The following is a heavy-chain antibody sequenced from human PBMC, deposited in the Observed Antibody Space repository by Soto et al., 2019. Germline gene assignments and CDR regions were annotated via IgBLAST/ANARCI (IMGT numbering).Heavy chain of an antibody. CDR3: ANPGSRIGSSTSQLWPNYMDV. D-gene: IGHD2-2*01. V-gene: IGHV3-23*01. Sequence: EVQLLESGGGLVQPGGSLRLSCAASGFTFSSYAMSWVRQAPGKGLEWVSAISGSGGSTYYADSVKGRFTISRDNSKNTLYLQMNSLRAEDTAVYYCANPGSRIGSSTSQLWPNYMDVWGKGTTVTVSS. CDR2: ISGSGGST. CDR1: GFTFSSYA. J-gene: IGHJ6*03.